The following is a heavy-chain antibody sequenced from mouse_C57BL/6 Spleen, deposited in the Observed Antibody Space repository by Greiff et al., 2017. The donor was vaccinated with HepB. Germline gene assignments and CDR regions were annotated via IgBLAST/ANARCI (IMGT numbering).Heavy chain of an antibody. CDR3: ARWDDAMDY. Sequence: QVQLQQPGAELVRPGTSVKVSCKASGYAFTNYLIEWVKQRPGQGLEWIGVINPGSGGTNYNEKFKGKATLTADKSSSTAYMQLSSLTSEDSAVYFCARWDDAMDYWGQGTSVTVSS. V-gene: IGHV1-54*01. D-gene: IGHD4-1*01. J-gene: IGHJ4*01. CDR2: INPGSGGT. CDR1: GYAFTNYL.